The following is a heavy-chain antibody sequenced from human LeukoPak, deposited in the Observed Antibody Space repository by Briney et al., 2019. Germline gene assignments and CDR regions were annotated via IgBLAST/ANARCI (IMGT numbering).Heavy chain of an antibody. Sequence: SETLSLTCTVSGGSISSYYWSWIRQPPGKGLEWIGYIYYSGSTNYNPSLKSRVTISVDTSKNQFSLKLSSVTAADTAVYYCARHLNWNYVFDYWDQGTLVTVSS. CDR3: ARHLNWNYVFDY. V-gene: IGHV4-59*08. J-gene: IGHJ4*02. D-gene: IGHD1-7*01. CDR1: GGSISSYY. CDR2: IYYSGST.